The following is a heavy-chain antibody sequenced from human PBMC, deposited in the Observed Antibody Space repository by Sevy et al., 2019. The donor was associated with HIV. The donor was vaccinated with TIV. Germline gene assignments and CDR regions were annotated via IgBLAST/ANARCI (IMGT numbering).Heavy chain of an antibody. Sequence: GGSLRLSCAASGFNFSSHGINWVRQVPGKGLQWVAVISYDGRNDFYADSVKGRFTISRDNSKTTVYLEMNSLRPDDTAVYYCAKDRISMIKGVGDHNFYGMDVWGQGTTVTVSS. D-gene: IGHD3-10*01. J-gene: IGHJ6*02. CDR1: GFNFSSHG. V-gene: IGHV3-30*18. CDR2: ISYDGRND. CDR3: AKDRISMIKGVGDHNFYGMDV.